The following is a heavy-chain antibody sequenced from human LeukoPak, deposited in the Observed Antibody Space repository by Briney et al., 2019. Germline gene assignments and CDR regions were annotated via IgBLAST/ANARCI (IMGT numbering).Heavy chain of an antibody. Sequence: PGGSLRLSCSASGFTFSSYAMHWVRQAPGKGLEWVTVISTDGKDKKYADSVKGRFAISRDNSKNTLDLQMNSLRAEDTAVYYCAKDQKWGPADYYFDSWGQGTLVTVSS. CDR3: AKDQKWGPADYYFDS. CDR1: GFTFSSYA. CDR2: ISTDGKDK. D-gene: IGHD2-2*01. J-gene: IGHJ4*02. V-gene: IGHV3-30*18.